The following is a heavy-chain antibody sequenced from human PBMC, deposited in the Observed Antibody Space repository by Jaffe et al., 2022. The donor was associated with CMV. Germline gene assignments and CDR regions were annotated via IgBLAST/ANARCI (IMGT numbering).Heavy chain of an antibody. CDR1: GFTVSSNY. V-gene: IGHV3-53*01. CDR2: IYSGGST. D-gene: IGHD3-22*01. J-gene: IGHJ6*02. CDR3: ARDGYYYDSSGSPNGMDV. Sequence: EVQLVESGGGLIQPGGSLRLSCAASGFTVSSNYMSWVRQAPGKGLEWVSVIYSGGSTYYADSVKGRFTISRDNSKNTLYLQMNSLRAEDTAVYYCARDGYYYDSSGSPNGMDVWGQGTTVTVSS.